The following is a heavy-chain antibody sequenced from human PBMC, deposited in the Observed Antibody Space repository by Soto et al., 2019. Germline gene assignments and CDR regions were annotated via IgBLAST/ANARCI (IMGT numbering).Heavy chain of an antibody. J-gene: IGHJ3*02. CDR1: GGTFSSYA. CDR2: IIPIFGTA. Sequence: QVQLVQSGAEVKKPGSSVKVSCKASGGTFSSYAISWVRQAPGQGLEWMGGIIPIFGTANYAQKFQGRVTMTADESTSTAYRELSSLRSEDTAVYYCARDGSSGWYRIDAFDIWGQGTMVTVSS. CDR3: ARDGSSGWYRIDAFDI. V-gene: IGHV1-69*12. D-gene: IGHD6-19*01.